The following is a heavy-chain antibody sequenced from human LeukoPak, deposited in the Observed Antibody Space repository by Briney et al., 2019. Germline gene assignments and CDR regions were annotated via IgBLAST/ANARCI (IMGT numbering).Heavy chain of an antibody. Sequence: HPGGSLRLSCAASGFTFSSYAMSWVRQAPGKGLEWVSAISGSGGSTYYADSVKGRFTISRDNSKNTLYLQMNSLRAEDTAVCYCARGRDGYTLGFDYWGQGTLVTVSS. J-gene: IGHJ4*02. CDR2: ISGSGGST. V-gene: IGHV3-23*01. D-gene: IGHD5-24*01. CDR3: ARGRDGYTLGFDY. CDR1: GFTFSSYA.